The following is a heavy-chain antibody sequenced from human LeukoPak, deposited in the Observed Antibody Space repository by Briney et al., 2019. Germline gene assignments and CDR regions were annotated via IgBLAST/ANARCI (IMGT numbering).Heavy chain of an antibody. CDR1: GFTFSSYE. CDR3: AKGPQPYDSSGYLPFDY. CDR2: ISWNSGSI. D-gene: IGHD3-22*01. Sequence: GGSLRLSCAASGFTFSSYEMNWVRQAPGKGLEWVSGISWNSGSIGYADSVKGRFTISRDNAKNSLYLQMNSLRAEDTALYYCAKGPQPYDSSGYLPFDYWGQGTLVTVSS. J-gene: IGHJ4*02. V-gene: IGHV3-9*01.